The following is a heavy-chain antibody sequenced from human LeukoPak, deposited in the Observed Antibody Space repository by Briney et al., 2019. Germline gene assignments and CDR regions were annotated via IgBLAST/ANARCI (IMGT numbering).Heavy chain of an antibody. V-gene: IGHV4-59*06. D-gene: IGHD3-3*01. CDR3: AWEWFGLDY. CDR2: IYYSGST. CDR1: GGSFSGYY. J-gene: IGHJ4*02. Sequence: SETLSLTCAVYGGSFSGYYWSWIRQPPGKGLEWIGYIYYSGSTYYNPSLKSRVTISVDTSKNQFSLKLSSVTAADTAVYYCAWEWFGLDYWGQGTLVTVSS.